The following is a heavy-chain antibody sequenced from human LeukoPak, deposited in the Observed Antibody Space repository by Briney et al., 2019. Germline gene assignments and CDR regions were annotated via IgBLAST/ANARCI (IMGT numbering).Heavy chain of an antibody. D-gene: IGHD6-13*01. CDR2: ISYDGTNK. J-gene: IGHJ3*01. Sequence: GGSLRLSCVASGFTFSNYAMHWVRQAPGKGLEWVTVISYDGTNKYYADSVKGRFTISRDNSKNTLYLQMNSLGTEDTAVYYCAREEHRLAEAGTGAFDLGGQGTLVTVSP. CDR1: GFTFSNYA. V-gene: IGHV3-30*04. CDR3: AREEHRLAEAGTGAFDL.